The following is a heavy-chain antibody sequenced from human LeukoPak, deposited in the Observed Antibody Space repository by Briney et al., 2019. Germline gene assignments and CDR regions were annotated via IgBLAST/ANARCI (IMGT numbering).Heavy chain of an antibody. D-gene: IGHD2-21*02. CDR2: IYHSGTT. J-gene: IGHJ5*02. CDR1: GYSISSDYY. Sequence: SETLSLTCTVSGYSISSDYYWAWIRQPPGKGLEWIGSIYHSGTTFYNPSLNSRVTMSVDTSENQFSLKLSSVTAADTAVYYCARGKTLTAPPNWFDPWGQGTLVTVSS. CDR3: ARGKTLTAPPNWFDP. V-gene: IGHV4-38-2*02.